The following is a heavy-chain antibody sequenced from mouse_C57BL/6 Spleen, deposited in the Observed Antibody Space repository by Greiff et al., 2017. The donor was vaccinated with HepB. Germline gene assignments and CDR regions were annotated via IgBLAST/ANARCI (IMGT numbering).Heavy chain of an antibody. Sequence: QVQLQQPGAELVRPGSSVKLSCKASGYTFTSYWMDWVKQRPGQGLEWIGNIYPSDSETHYNQKFKDKATLTVDKSSRTAYMQLSSLTSEDSAVYYCARGVVAHYYAMDYWGQGTSVTVSS. CDR1: GYTFTSYW. CDR2: IYPSDSET. D-gene: IGHD1-1*01. V-gene: IGHV1-61*01. CDR3: ARGVVAHYYAMDY. J-gene: IGHJ4*01.